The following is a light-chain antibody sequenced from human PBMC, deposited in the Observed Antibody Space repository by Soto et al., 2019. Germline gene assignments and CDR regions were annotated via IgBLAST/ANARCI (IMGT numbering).Light chain of an antibody. V-gene: IGKV3-15*01. Sequence: EIVMTQSPDTLSVSPGEGATLSCRVSQSIRSNLAWYQQRPCQAPSVIMYGASTRADGIPARFTGRVCGTEFTLTISSLQSEDFAVYYGQQYQIWPPWTSCPGTKVDIK. J-gene: IGKJ1*01. CDR3: QQYQIWPPWT. CDR1: QSIRSN. CDR2: GAS.